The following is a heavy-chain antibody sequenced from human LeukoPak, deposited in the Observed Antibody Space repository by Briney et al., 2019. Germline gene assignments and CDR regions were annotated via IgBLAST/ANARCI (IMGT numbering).Heavy chain of an antibody. CDR3: ARDRGGAYDFWSGYYTGYFDY. Sequence: AGGSLRLSCAASGFTFSAYNMNWVRQAPGKGLKWVSYISGSSSSIFYADSVKGRFTISRDNAKNSLYLQMNSLRAEDTAVYYCARDRGGAYDFWSGYYTGYFDYWGQGSLVTVSS. CDR1: GFTFSAYN. J-gene: IGHJ4*02. V-gene: IGHV3-48*01. D-gene: IGHD3-3*01. CDR2: ISGSSSSI.